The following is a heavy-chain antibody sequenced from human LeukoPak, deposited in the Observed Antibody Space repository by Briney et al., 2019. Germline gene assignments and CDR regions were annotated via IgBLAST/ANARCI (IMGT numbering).Heavy chain of an antibody. J-gene: IGHJ3*02. D-gene: IGHD3-16*01. CDR1: GFTFSSYA. Sequence: GGSLRLSCAASGFTFSSYAMHWVRQAPGKGLEWVAVISYDGSNKYYADSVKGRFTISRDNSKNTLYLRMNSLRAEDTAVYYCARGGGLGAFDIWGQGTMVTVSS. CDR2: ISYDGSNK. CDR3: ARGGGLGAFDI. V-gene: IGHV3-30*04.